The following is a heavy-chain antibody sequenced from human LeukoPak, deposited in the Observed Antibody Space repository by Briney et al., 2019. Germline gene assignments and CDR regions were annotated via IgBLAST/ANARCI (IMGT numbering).Heavy chain of an antibody. CDR2: ISGSGGST. CDR3: AKGTYYHTSGTSSTETFGEN. J-gene: IGHJ4*02. CDR1: GFTFSSYA. D-gene: IGHD3-10*01. V-gene: IGHV3-23*01. Sequence: GGSLRLSCAASGFTFSSYAMSWVRQAPGKGLEWVSAISGSGGSTYYADSVKGRFTISRDNSKNTLYLQMNSLRADDTAVYYCAKGTYYHTSGTSSTETFGENWGQGTLVTVSS.